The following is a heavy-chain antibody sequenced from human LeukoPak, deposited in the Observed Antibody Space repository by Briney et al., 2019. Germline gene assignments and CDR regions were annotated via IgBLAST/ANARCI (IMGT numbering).Heavy chain of an antibody. CDR3: ARDQWWQFIAVAITSYFDC. CDR1: GFAFSSYW. D-gene: IGHD6-19*01. CDR2: IRGDGSEI. V-gene: IGHV3-7*01. J-gene: IGHJ4*02. Sequence: GGSLRLSCAASGFAFSSYWMSWVRQAPGKGVEWVANIRGDGSEIHYLGSVKGRFTISRDNAKNSLYLQMNSLRAEDTAVYYCARDQWWQFIAVAITSYFDCWGQGTLVTVSS.